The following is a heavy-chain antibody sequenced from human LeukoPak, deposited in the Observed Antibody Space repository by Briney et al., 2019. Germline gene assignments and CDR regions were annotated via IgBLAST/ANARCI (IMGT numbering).Heavy chain of an antibody. CDR3: AYWGGEGGN. D-gene: IGHD2-21*01. CDR1: GFTFSSYVSYA. CDR2: ISYDGSNK. Sequence: PGGSLRLSCAASGFTFSSYVSYAMSWVRQAPGKGLEWVAVISYDGSNKYYADSVKGRFTISRDNSKNTLYLQMNSLRAEDTAVYYCAYWGGEGGNWGQGTLVTVSS. J-gene: IGHJ4*02. V-gene: IGHV3-30-3*01.